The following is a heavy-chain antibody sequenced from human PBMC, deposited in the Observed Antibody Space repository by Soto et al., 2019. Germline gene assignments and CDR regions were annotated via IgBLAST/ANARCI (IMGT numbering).Heavy chain of an antibody. CDR3: AXQSLVASRSRLAWFDP. CDR2: LHHTGTT. Sequence: QLQLQESGPELVKPSETLSLTCTVSGGSLSTSSSYXXXXXXXPXEGLQXXASLHHTGTTYYNPSLNSRVTIAVDTXNNQXXXXLTSVTXXXXXXXXCAXQSLVASRSRLAWFDPWGQGTLVTVSS. V-gene: IGHV4-39*01. J-gene: IGHJ5*02. D-gene: IGHD3-16*01. CDR1: GGSLSTSSSY.